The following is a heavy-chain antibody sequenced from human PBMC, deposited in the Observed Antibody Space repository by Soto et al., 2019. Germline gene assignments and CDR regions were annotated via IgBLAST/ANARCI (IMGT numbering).Heavy chain of an antibody. J-gene: IGHJ4*02. D-gene: IGHD1-20*01. CDR1: GFAVSANY. CDR3: ARDGALRY. CDR2: IYSGGTT. V-gene: IGHV3-53*01. Sequence: EVQLVESGGGLIQPGGSLRLSCAASGFAVSANYMSWVRQAPGKGLEWISLIYSGGTTEYADSVKGRFTISRDNVKNTLFLQMNNLRVEDTAVYFCARDGALRYWGQGTLVTASS.